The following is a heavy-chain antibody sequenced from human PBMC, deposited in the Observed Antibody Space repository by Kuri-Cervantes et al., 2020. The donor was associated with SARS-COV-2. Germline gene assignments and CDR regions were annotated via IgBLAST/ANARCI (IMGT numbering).Heavy chain of an antibody. D-gene: IGHD3-3*01. Sequence: GESLKISCAASGFTFSSYWMHWVRQAPGKGLVWVTRINRDGSSTSYADSVKGRFTISRDNAKKTLYLQMNSLRAEDTAVYDCASLSNLEWLPPWGQGTLVTVSS. J-gene: IGHJ5*02. CDR1: GFTFSSYW. CDR2: INRDGSST. CDR3: ASLSNLEWLPP. V-gene: IGHV3-74*01.